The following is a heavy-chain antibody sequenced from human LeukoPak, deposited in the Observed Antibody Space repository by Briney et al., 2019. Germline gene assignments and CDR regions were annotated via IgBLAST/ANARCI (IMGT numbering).Heavy chain of an antibody. CDR3: ARGRRFGGFYYYYMDV. D-gene: IGHD3-16*01. CDR1: GYTFTGYY. CDR2: INPNSGGT. Sequence: GASVKVSCKASGYTFTGYYMHWVRQAPGQGLEWMGWINPNSGGTNYAQKFQGRVTMTRDTSISTAYMELSRLRSDDTAVYYCARGRRFGGFYYYYMDVWGEGTTVTISS. J-gene: IGHJ6*03. V-gene: IGHV1-2*02.